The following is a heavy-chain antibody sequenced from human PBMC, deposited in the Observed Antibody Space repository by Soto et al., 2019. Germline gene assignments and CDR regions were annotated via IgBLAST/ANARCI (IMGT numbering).Heavy chain of an antibody. CDR1: GYTLTSYD. Sequence: ASVKVSCKASGYTLTSYDINWVRQATGQGLEWMGWMNPNSGNTGYAQKFQGRVTMTRNTSISTAYMELSSLRSEDTAVYYCARDRYNWNYNYYYYMDVWGKGTTVTVSS. J-gene: IGHJ6*03. CDR2: MNPNSGNT. D-gene: IGHD1-20*01. CDR3: ARDRYNWNYNYYYYMDV. V-gene: IGHV1-8*01.